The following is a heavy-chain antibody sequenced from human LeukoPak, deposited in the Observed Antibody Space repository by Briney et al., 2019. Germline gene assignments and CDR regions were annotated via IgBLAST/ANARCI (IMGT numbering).Heavy chain of an antibody. CDR3: ARDPPYCSGTNCYFDS. V-gene: IGHV3-21*01. J-gene: IGHJ4*02. CDR2: ISSSSNYI. Sequence: GGSLRLSYAASGFTFSSYSMNWVRRAPGKGLEWVSSISSSSNYIHYAESVKGRFTISRDNAKNSLDLQMNSLRAEDTAVHYCARDPPYCSGTNCYFDSWGQGTLVTVSS. D-gene: IGHD2-15*01. CDR1: GFTFSSYS.